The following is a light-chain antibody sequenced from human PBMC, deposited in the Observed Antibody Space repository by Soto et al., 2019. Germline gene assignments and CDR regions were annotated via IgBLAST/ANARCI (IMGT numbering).Light chain of an antibody. J-gene: IGKJ3*01. V-gene: IGKV3-11*01. CDR2: DAF. CDR3: QQRSSWPS. CDR1: QSVSSF. Sequence: EIVLTQSPVILSLSPGDRATLSCRASQSVSSFIAWYQQKPGQAPRLLIYDAFNSASGIPARFSGSGSGTDFTLTISSLAPEDFAVYYCQQRSSWPSFGPGTKVDVK.